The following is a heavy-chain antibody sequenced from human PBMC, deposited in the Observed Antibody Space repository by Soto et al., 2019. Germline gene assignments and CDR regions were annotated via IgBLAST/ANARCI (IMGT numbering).Heavy chain of an antibody. J-gene: IGHJ6*02. Sequence: EVQLAESGGGLVHPGRSLRLSFVASGFTFDDHVMHWVRQVPGKGLEWVGHINWDGYSIGYGDSVRGRFTISRDNAKNTLYLQMNSLRPEDTALYYCARSWSGSTSGRVDVWGRGTTVTVSS. D-gene: IGHD3-3*01. CDR2: INWDGYSI. V-gene: IGHV3-9*01. CDR3: ARSWSGSTSGRVDV. CDR1: GFTFDDHV.